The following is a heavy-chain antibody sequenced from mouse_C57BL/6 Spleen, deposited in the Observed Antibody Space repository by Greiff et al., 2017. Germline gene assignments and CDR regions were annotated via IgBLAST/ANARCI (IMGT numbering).Heavy chain of an antibody. V-gene: IGHV1-69*01. J-gene: IGHJ2*01. CDR2: IDPSDSYT. CDR3: ARSDSGCTDN. CDR1: GYTFTSYW. D-gene: IGHD3-3*01. Sequence: QVQLQQPGAELVMPGASVKLSCKASGYTFTSYWMHWVKQRPGQGLEWIGEIDPSDSYTNYNQKFKGKSTLTVDTSSSTAYMQLSSLTSEDSAVYYCARSDSGCTDNWGQGTTLTVSA.